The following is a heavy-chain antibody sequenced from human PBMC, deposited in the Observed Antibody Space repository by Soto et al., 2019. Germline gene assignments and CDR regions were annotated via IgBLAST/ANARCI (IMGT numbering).Heavy chain of an antibody. D-gene: IGHD2-15*01. CDR1: GGSFSGYY. J-gene: IGHJ4*02. CDR3: ARGGAPRYCSGGRCQRPPHRYYFHX. Sequence: SEPLSLPCAVYGGSFSGYYWSWIRQPPGKGLELIVEINHSGSTNYNPSLKSRVTISVDTSKNQFSLKLSSVTAADTAVYYCARGGAPRYCSGGRCQRPPHRYYFHXWGQGTLVTVSX. V-gene: IGHV4-34*01. CDR2: INHSGST.